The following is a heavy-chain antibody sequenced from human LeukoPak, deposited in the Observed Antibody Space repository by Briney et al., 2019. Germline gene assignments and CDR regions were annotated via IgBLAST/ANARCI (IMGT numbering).Heavy chain of an antibody. CDR2: ISSSGSTI. D-gene: IGHD4-17*01. CDR3: ASSYGDYVLGELDY. Sequence: GGSLRLSCAASGFTFSDYYMSWIRQAPGKGPEWVSYISSSGSTIYYADSVKGRSTISRDNAKNSLYLQMNSLRAEDTAVYYCASSYGDYVLGELDYWGQGTLVTVSS. CDR1: GFTFSDYY. V-gene: IGHV3-11*01. J-gene: IGHJ4*02.